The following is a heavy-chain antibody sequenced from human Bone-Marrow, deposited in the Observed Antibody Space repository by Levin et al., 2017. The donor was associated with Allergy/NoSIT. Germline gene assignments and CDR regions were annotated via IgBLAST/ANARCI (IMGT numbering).Heavy chain of an antibody. V-gene: IGHV4-28*01. D-gene: IGHD3-10*01. CDR1: GDSMRTTSW. CDR3: ARTWYYAGSGSSSRDGFDT. Sequence: PSETLSLTCTVSGDSMRTTSWWGWIRQPPGKGLEWIGYINYLGTTYYNPSLKGRVTMSADTSKKQFSLELTSVTAVDTAVYYCARTWYYAGSGSSSRDGFDTWGQGTMVTVSS. J-gene: IGHJ3*02. CDR2: INYLGTT.